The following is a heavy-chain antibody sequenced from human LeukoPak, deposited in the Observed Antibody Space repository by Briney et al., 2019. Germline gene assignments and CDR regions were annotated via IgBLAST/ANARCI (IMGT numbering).Heavy chain of an antibody. CDR2: MNPNSGNT. Sequence: GASVEVSCKASGYTFTSYDINWVRQATGQGLEWMGWMNPNSGNTGYAQKFQGRVTMTRNTSISTAYMELSSLRSEDTAVYYCAQNSYYYDSSGYHRSGAFDIWGQGTMVTVSS. CDR3: AQNSYYYDSSGYHRSGAFDI. J-gene: IGHJ3*02. V-gene: IGHV1-8*01. CDR1: GYTFTSYD. D-gene: IGHD3-22*01.